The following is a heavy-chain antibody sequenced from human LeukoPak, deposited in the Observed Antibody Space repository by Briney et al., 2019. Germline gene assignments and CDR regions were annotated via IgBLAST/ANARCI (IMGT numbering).Heavy chain of an antibody. CDR3: TRTTVTTSSFDY. CDR2: IRSKAYGGTT. V-gene: IGHV3-49*04. D-gene: IGHD4-17*01. CDR1: GFTFGDYA. Sequence: GGSLRLSCTASGFTFGDYAMSWVRQAPGKGLEWVGFIRSKAYGGTTEYAASVKGRFTISRDDSKSIAYLQMNSLKTEDTAVYYCTRTTVTTSSFDYWGQGTLVTVSS. J-gene: IGHJ4*02.